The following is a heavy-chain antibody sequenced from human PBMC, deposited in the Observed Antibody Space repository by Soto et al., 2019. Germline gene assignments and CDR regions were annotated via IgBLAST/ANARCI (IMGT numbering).Heavy chain of an antibody. CDR3: ARIHFGDEPSYYYYGMGV. Sequence: SETLSLTCTVSGGSFSSGDYYWSWVRQPPGKGLEWIGYIYYTGSTFNNPSLKSRVSISIDTSKTQFSLKLSSVTAADTAVYYCARIHFGDEPSYYYYGMGVWGQGTTVTVSS. J-gene: IGHJ6*02. D-gene: IGHD4-17*01. V-gene: IGHV4-30-4*01. CDR2: IYYTGST. CDR1: GGSFSSGDYY.